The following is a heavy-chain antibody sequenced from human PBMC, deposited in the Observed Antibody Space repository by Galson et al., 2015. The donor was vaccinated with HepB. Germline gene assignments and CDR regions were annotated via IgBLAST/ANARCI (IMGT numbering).Heavy chain of an antibody. CDR3: ARVVVGATLRTYAFDI. D-gene: IGHD1-26*01. J-gene: IGHJ3*02. CDR1: GYTFTSYY. CDR2: INPSGGST. V-gene: IGHV1-46*01. Sequence: SVKVSCKASGYTFTSYYMHWVRQAPGQGLEWMGIINPSGGSTSYAQKFQGRVTMTRDTSTSTVYMELSSLRSEDTAVYYCARVVVGATLRTYAFDIWGQGTMVTVSS.